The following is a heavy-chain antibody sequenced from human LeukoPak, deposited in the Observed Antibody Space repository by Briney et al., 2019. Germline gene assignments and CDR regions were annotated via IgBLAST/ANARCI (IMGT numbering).Heavy chain of an antibody. J-gene: IGHJ1*01. Sequence: PSETLSLTCTVSGGSISSYYWSWIRQPPGKGLEWIGYIYYSGSTNYNPSLKSRVTISVDTSKNQLSLKLSSVTAADTAVYYCARGVSYYDSSGYYNEYFQHWGQGTLVTVSS. D-gene: IGHD3-22*01. CDR3: ARGVSYYDSSGYYNEYFQH. CDR2: IYYSGST. V-gene: IGHV4-59*08. CDR1: GGSISSYY.